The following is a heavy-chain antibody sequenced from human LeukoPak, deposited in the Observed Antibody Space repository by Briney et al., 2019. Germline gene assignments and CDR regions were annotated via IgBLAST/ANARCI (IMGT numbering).Heavy chain of an antibody. CDR1: GFIFSSSD. Sequence: GGSLRLSCAASGFIFSSSDFHWVRQATGKGLEWVSAIGRAGDTYYPGSVKGRFTISRENVKNSLYLQMNSLRAGDTAVYYCARSEYGVPAASFDYWGQGTLVTVSS. D-gene: IGHD2-2*01. CDR3: ARSEYGVPAASFDY. CDR2: IGRAGDT. J-gene: IGHJ4*02. V-gene: IGHV3-13*01.